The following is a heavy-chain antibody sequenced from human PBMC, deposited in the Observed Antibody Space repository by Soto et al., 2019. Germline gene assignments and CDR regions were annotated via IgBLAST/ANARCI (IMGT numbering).Heavy chain of an antibody. CDR1: GGSISSYY. V-gene: IGHV4-59*08. CDR2: IYYSGST. Sequence: SETLSLTWTVSGGSISSYYWSWIRQPPGKGLEWIGYIYYSGSTNYNPSLKSRVTISVDTSKNQFSLKLSSVTAADTAVYYCARTLGYCSSTSCLSRYYMDVWGKGTTVIVSS. CDR3: ARTLGYCSSTSCLSRYYMDV. D-gene: IGHD2-2*01. J-gene: IGHJ6*03.